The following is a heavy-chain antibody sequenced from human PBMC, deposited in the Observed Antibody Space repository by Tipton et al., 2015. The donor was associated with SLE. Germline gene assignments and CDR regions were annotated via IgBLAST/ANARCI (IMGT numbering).Heavy chain of an antibody. D-gene: IGHD2-21*01. CDR3: ARTIIAGATEFCDY. Sequence: SLRLSCAASGFTFSDHYMSWIRQAPGKGLEWISYISGRATAIDYADSVKGRFTISRDNAKNSLYLQMNTLRAEDTAIYYCARTIIAGATEFCDYCVQGTLVTVS. V-gene: IGHV3-11*01. CDR1: GFTFSDHY. J-gene: IGHJ4*01. CDR2: ISGRATAI.